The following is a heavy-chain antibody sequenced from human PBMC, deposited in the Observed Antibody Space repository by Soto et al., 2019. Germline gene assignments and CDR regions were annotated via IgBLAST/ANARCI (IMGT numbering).Heavy chain of an antibody. CDR3: DRTIFGVVTHSSYMDV. Sequence: PGGSLRLSCAASGFTFSSYWMSWVRQAPEKGLEWVANIKQDGNDLYFVDSVKGRFTISRDNAKNSLYLHMSSLRAEDTGVYYCDRTIFGVVTHSSYMDVWGKGTTVTVSS. V-gene: IGHV3-7*01. J-gene: IGHJ6*03. D-gene: IGHD3-3*01. CDR2: IKQDGNDL. CDR1: GFTFSSYW.